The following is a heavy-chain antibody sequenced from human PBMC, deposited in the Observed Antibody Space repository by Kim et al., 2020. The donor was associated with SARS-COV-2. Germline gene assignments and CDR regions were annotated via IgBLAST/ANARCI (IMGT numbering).Heavy chain of an antibody. CDR3: ARDIFKPNFYYYGMDV. V-gene: IGHV3-53*01. J-gene: IGHJ6*02. Sequence: GGSLRLSCAASAFTVSDNYMSWVRQAPGKGLEWVSIIYSDGTIYYIDSVKGRFTVSRDNSKNTLYLQMNGLRAEDTAVYYCARDIFKPNFYYYGMDVWG. D-gene: IGHD3-3*02. CDR2: IYSDGTI. CDR1: AFTVSDNY.